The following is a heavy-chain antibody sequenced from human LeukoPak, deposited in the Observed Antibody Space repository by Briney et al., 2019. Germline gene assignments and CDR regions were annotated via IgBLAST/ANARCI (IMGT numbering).Heavy chain of an antibody. D-gene: IGHD3-22*01. V-gene: IGHV4-61*08. CDR2: IYYSGST. J-gene: IGHJ5*02. CDR3: ARDYYDSSGYPGGWFDP. Sequence: SETLSLTCTVSGGSVNSGGYYWSWIRQPPGKGLEWIGYIYYSGSTNYNPSLKSRVTISVDTSKNQFSLKLSSVTAADTAVYYCARDYYDSSGYPGGWFDPWGQGTLVTVSS. CDR1: GGSVNSGGYY.